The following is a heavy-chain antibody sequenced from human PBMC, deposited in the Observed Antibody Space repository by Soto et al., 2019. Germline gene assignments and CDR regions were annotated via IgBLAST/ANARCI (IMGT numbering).Heavy chain of an antibody. CDR2: IYYSGST. V-gene: IGHV4-39*01. CDR1: GGSISSSSYY. CDR3: ARTQITMVRGVIITPNWFDP. Sequence: SETLSLTCTVSGGSISSSSYYWGWIRQPPGKGLEWIGSIYYSGSTYYNPSLKSRVTISVDTSKNQFSLKLSSVTAADTAVYYCARTQITMVRGVIITPNWFDPWGQGTLVTVSS. D-gene: IGHD3-10*01. J-gene: IGHJ5*02.